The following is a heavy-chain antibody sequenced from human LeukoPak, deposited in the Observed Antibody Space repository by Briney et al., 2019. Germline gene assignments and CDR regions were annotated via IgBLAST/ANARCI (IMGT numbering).Heavy chain of an antibody. J-gene: IGHJ4*02. D-gene: IGHD5-24*01. CDR1: GFTFSSYS. CDR3: ASRVLGGRDGYKGSY. CDR2: ISSRSSYI. Sequence: GGSLRLTCAASGFTFSSYSMNWVRQAPGEGLEWVSSISSRSSYIYYADSVKGRFTFSRDNAKNSLYLQMNSLRAEDTAVYYCASRVLGGRDGYKGSYWGQGTLVTVSS. V-gene: IGHV3-21*04.